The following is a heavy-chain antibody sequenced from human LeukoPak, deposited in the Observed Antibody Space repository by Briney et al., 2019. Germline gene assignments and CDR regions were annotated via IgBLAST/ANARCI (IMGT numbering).Heavy chain of an antibody. V-gene: IGHV3-30*18. Sequence: GGSLRLSCAASGFTFSSYGMHWVRQAPGKGLEWVAVISYDGSNKYYAESVKGRFTISRDNSKNTLYLQMNSLRAEDTAVYYCAKDRGIAVAGFDYWGQGTLVTVSS. D-gene: IGHD6-19*01. J-gene: IGHJ4*02. CDR1: GFTFSSYG. CDR2: ISYDGSNK. CDR3: AKDRGIAVAGFDY.